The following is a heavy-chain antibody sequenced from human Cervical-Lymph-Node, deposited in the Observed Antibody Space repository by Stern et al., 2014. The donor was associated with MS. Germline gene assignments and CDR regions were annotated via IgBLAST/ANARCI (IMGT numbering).Heavy chain of an antibody. D-gene: IGHD3-22*01. V-gene: IGHV5-51*01. J-gene: IGHJ3*01. Sequence: EVQLVESGAEVKKPGESLKISCRTYGYTFSNFWIGWVRQMPGKGLEWMGVIYPADSDTTYSPSFQGQVTISADESISTAYLQWRSLKASDTAMYYCVRRRDSAGYDTFDLWGQGTMLIVSS. CDR1: GYTFSNFW. CDR2: IYPADSDT. CDR3: VRRRDSAGYDTFDL.